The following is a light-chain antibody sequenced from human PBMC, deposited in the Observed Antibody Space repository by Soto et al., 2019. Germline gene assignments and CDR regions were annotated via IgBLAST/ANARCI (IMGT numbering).Light chain of an antibody. V-gene: IGKV3-11*01. J-gene: IGKJ2*01. CDR3: QQRSNWPGT. CDR1: QSVSSH. CDR2: DAS. Sequence: EIVLTQSPATLSLSPGERATLSCRASQSVSSHLGWYLQKPGQAPRLLIYDASNMAPGTPARFSASGSGADVTLTISSLQPEDFAVYYCQQRSNWPGTFGQGSRLEMK.